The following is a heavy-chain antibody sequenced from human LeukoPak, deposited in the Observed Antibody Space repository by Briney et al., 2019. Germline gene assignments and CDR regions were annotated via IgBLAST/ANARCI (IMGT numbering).Heavy chain of an antibody. D-gene: IGHD6-6*01. Sequence: SETLSLTCTVSGGSISSYYWSWIRQPPGKGLEWIGYIYYSGSTNYNPSLKSRVTISVDTSKNQFSLKLSSVTAADTAVYYCARDGAARPLAFDIWGQGTMVTVSS. CDR3: ARDGAARPLAFDI. V-gene: IGHV4-59*01. CDR1: GGSISSYY. CDR2: IYYSGST. J-gene: IGHJ3*02.